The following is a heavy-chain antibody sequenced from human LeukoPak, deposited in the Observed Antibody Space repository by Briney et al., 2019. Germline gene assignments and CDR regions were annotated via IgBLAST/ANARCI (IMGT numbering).Heavy chain of an antibody. V-gene: IGHV3-23*01. CDR1: GFTVSSNY. Sequence: GGSLRLSCAASGFTVSSNYMSWVRQAPGKGLEWVSAISGSGGSTYYADSVKGRFTISRDNSKNTLYLQMNSLRAEDTAVYYCAKPYDYSNYGHYGMDVWGQGTTVTVSS. D-gene: IGHD4-11*01. CDR3: AKPYDYSNYGHYGMDV. CDR2: ISGSGGST. J-gene: IGHJ6*02.